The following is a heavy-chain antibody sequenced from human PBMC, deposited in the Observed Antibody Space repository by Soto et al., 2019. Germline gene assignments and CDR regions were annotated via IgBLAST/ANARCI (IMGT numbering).Heavy chain of an antibody. CDR3: AHTYQPGFAI. D-gene: IGHD3-16*01. CDR1: GFSLTTSKVG. J-gene: IGHJ3*02. CDR2: IYWDDDK. Sequence: QITLKESGPTLVKPTQTLTLTCTFSGFSLTTSKVGVAWIRQPPGKALEWLALIYWDDDKRYSPSLESRLTITKDTSRNQVVLTMTKMDPVDTATYSCAHTYQPGFAIWGQGTLVTVSS. V-gene: IGHV2-5*02.